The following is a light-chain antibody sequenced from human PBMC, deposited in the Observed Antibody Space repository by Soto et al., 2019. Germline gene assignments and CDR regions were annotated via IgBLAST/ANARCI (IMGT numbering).Light chain of an antibody. J-gene: IGKJ4*01. V-gene: IGKV1-5*01. CDR1: QSISSW. Sequence: DIQMTQSPSTLSASVGDRVTITCRASQSISSWLAWYQQKLGRAPRLLIYDASSLESGVPSRFSGSGYGTEFTLTISSLQPDDFATYYCQQYNTYSSLTFGGGTKEEIK. CDR3: QQYNTYSSLT. CDR2: DAS.